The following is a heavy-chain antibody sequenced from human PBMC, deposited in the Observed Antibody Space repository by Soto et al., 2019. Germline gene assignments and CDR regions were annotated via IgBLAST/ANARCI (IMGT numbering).Heavy chain of an antibody. Sequence: SETLSLTCTVSSGSISSSSYFWAWIRRPPGKGLEWIGNIYYSGSTYYNPSLKSRVTISVDTSKNQFSLKLSSVTAADTAVYYCARYKGRWLQLGGYYGMDVWGQGTTVTVSS. CDR1: SGSISSSSYF. J-gene: IGHJ6*02. V-gene: IGHV4-39*01. CDR2: IYYSGST. D-gene: IGHD5-12*01. CDR3: ARYKGRWLQLGGYYGMDV.